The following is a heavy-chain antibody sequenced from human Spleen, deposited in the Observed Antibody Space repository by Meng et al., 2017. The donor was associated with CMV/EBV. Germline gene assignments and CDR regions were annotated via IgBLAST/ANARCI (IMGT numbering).Heavy chain of an antibody. CDR3: ARGPLTFNYFDY. Sequence: GESLKISCAASGFTFDDYTMHWVRQAPGKGLEWVSLISWDGGSTYYADSVKGRFTISRDNSKNSLYLQMNSLRAEDTAVYYCARGPLTFNYFDYWGQGTLVTVSS. J-gene: IGHJ4*02. V-gene: IGHV3-43*01. CDR1: GFTFDDYT. CDR2: ISWDGGST. D-gene: IGHD4/OR15-4a*01.